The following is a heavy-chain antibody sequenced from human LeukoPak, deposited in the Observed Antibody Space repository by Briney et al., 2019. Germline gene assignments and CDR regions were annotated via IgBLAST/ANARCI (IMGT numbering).Heavy chain of an antibody. CDR3: AKDLGYYDSSARANWFDP. J-gene: IGHJ5*02. Sequence: GGSLRLSCAASGSTFSSYGMHWVRQAPGKGLEWVAVISYDGSNKYYADSVKGRFTISRDNSKNTLYLQMNSLRAEDTAVYYCAKDLGYYDSSARANWFDPWGQGTLVTVSS. V-gene: IGHV3-30*18. CDR2: ISYDGSNK. D-gene: IGHD3-22*01. CDR1: GSTFSSYG.